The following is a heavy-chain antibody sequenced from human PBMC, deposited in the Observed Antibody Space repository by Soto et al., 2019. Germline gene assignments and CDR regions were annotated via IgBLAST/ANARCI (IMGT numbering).Heavy chain of an antibody. D-gene: IGHD2-2*01. J-gene: IGHJ3*01. V-gene: IGHV3-9*01. CDR3: TKDEGYCSSIRWIAAFDY. Sequence: EVQLVESGGGLVQPGRSLRLSCAASGFTFVDHGMHWVRQATGQGLEWISGISWDGTYPGYADSVKGRFTISRDNAKKSLYLQMNSLRVEDTALYYCTKDEGYCSSIRWIAAFDYWGIGAMVNFS. CDR1: GFTFVDHG. CDR2: ISWDGTYP.